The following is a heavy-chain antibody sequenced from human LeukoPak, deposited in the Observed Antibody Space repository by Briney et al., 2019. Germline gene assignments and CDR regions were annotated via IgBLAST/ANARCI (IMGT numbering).Heavy chain of an antibody. V-gene: IGHV3-11*01. Sequence: PGGSLRLSCSGSGFTFSDYYMSWIRQAPGKGLEWVSYISSSGSTIYYADSVKGRFTISRDNAKNSLYLQMNSLRAEDSAVYYCAGSRGYDPFDYWGQGTLVTVSS. D-gene: IGHD5-12*01. CDR1: GFTFSDYY. CDR2: ISSSGSTI. J-gene: IGHJ4*02. CDR3: AGSRGYDPFDY.